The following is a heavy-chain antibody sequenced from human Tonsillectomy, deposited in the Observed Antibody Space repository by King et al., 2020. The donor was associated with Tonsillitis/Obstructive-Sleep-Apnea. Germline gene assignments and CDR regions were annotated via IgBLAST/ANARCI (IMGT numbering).Heavy chain of an antibody. V-gene: IGHV5-51*03. CDR3: ARGGDWFNLGGDWFDP. Sequence: QLVQSGAEVKKPGESLKISCKGSGYSFTSYWIGWVRQMPGKGLEWMGIIYPGDSDTRYSPPFQGQVTISADKSISTAYLQWSSLNASDTDMYYCARGGDWFNLGGDWFDPWGQGTLVTVSS. J-gene: IGHJ5*02. CDR1: GYSFTSYW. CDR2: IYPGDSDT. D-gene: IGHD3-9*01.